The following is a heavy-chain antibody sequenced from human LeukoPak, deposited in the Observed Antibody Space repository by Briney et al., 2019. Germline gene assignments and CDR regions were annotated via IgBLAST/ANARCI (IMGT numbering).Heavy chain of an antibody. CDR2: INQKGTDK. V-gene: IGHV3-7*01. CDR1: GFSFSRHY. CDR3: ARISGITVTTSDWFDP. Sequence: GGSLRLSCAASGFSFSRHYMSWVRQAPGKELEWVANINQKGTDKYFLESVRGRFIISRDNGRDTLYLQMNSLRAEDTAVYYCARISGITVTTSDWFDPWGQGTLVTVSS. D-gene: IGHD4-11*01. J-gene: IGHJ5*02.